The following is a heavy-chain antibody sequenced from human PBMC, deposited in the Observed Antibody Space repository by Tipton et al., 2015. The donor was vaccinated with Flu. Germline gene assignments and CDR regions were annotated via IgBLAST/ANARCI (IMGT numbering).Heavy chain of an antibody. CDR3: ARENRYCSGGSCAVFDY. CDR1: GFSFSDYD. D-gene: IGHD2-15*01. Sequence: SLRLSCAASGFSFSDYDMHWVRQAPGKGLEWVSAIGRGGDTYYPGSVKGRFTISRDNAKNSLYLQMNSLRAEDTAVYYCARENRYCSGGSCAVFDYWGQGTLVTVSS. J-gene: IGHJ4*02. CDR2: IGRGGDT. V-gene: IGHV3-13*01.